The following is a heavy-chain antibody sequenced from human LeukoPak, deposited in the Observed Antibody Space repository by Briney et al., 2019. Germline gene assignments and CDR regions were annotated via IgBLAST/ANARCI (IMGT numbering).Heavy chain of an antibody. D-gene: IGHD5-12*01. CDR2: MTATSNTF. V-gene: IGHV3-48*04. Sequence: PGRSLRLSCEVSGFTFSSYSMTWVRQVAGPGLEGIAYMTATSNTFYYADSVKGRFTISRDNARNSLFLQMNSLTVEDTAVYYCARSLSGYDPLSAFWGQGTLVTVSS. CDR1: GFTFSSYS. CDR3: ARSLSGYDPLSAF. J-gene: IGHJ1*01.